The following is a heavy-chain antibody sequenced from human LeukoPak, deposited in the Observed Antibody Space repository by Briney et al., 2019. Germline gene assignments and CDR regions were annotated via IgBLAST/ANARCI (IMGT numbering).Heavy chain of an antibody. CDR1: GFTVSTYE. D-gene: IGHD4-17*01. CDR3: ARDRYGYSGGAFDI. Sequence: GGSLRLSCAASGFTVSTYEMNWVRQAPGKGLEWVSYISFSDSYKYYADSVKGRFTISRDNAKNSLYLQMNGLRAEDTAVYYCARDRYGYSGGAFDIWGQGTMVTVSS. V-gene: IGHV3-48*03. CDR2: ISFSDSYK. J-gene: IGHJ3*02.